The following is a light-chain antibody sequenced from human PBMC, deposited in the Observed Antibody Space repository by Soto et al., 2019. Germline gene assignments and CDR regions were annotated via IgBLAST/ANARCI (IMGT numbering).Light chain of an antibody. CDR2: GAS. Sequence: IVLTQSPGTLSLSPGEGATLSCRASQSVSSNYLAWYQQRPGQTPRLLIYGASNRATGIPDRFSGSGSVTDFTLTISRLEPEDFAVYYCQRYGLSPPFSFGPGTKVEIK. V-gene: IGKV3-20*01. J-gene: IGKJ3*01. CDR1: QSVSSNY. CDR3: QRYGLSPPFS.